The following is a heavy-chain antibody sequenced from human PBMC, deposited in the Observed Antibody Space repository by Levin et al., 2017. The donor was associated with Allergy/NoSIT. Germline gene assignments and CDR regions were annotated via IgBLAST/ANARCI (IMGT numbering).Heavy chain of an antibody. V-gene: IGHV2-70*11. Sequence: GSGPTLVKPTQTLTLTCTFSGFSLSTSRMCVSWIRQPPGKALEWLARIDWDDDKYYSTSLKTRLTISKDTSKNQVVLTMTDMDPGDTAPYYCARIEDSSSSGGNYYYGMDVWGQGTPVTVSS. D-gene: IGHD6-6*01. CDR1: GFSLSTSRMC. CDR3: ARIEDSSSSGGNYYYGMDV. CDR2: IDWDDDK. J-gene: IGHJ6*02.